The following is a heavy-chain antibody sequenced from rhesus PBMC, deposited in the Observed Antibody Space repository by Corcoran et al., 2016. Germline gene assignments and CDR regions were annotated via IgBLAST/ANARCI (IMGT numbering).Heavy chain of an antibody. J-gene: IGHJ4*01. Sequence: GELQESGLGLVKPSGTLSLTCPVSGASTRSTGLSWIRQVPGKGLEWIGEINGNSGSTNYMPPRKSRVTISKDASKNQLSLMLSSVTAADTAMYHCARGQAATPFDYWGQGVLVTVSS. CDR3: ARGQAATPFDY. CDR1: GASTRSTG. D-gene: IGHD4-29*01. V-gene: IGHV4-80*01. CDR2: INGNSGST.